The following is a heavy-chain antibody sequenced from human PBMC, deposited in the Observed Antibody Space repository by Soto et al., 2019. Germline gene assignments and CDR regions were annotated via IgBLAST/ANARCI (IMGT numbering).Heavy chain of an antibody. CDR1: GFTFSSYW. J-gene: IGHJ4*02. V-gene: IGHV3-7*03. D-gene: IGHD1-26*01. Sequence: EVQLVESGGGLVQPGGSLRLSCAASGFTFSSYWMSWVRQAPGKGLEWVANIKQDGSEKYYVDSVKGRFTISRDNAKNSLYLQMNSLRAEDTAVYYCARDDRQRDGSYEVAGFDYWGQGTLVTVSS. CDR2: IKQDGSEK. CDR3: ARDDRQRDGSYEVAGFDY.